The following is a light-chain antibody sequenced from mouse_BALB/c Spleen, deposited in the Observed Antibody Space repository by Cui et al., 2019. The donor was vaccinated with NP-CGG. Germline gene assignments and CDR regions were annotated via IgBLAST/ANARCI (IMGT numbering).Light chain of an antibody. Sequence: QAVVTQESALTTSPGETVTLTCLSSTGAVTTSNYANWVQEKPDHLFTGLIGGTNNRAPGVPARFSGSLIGDKAALTITGAQTEDEGIYFCALWYSNHWVFGGGTKLTVL. CDR3: ALWYSNHWV. J-gene: IGLJ1*01. CDR1: TGAVTTSNY. CDR2: GTN. V-gene: IGLV1*01.